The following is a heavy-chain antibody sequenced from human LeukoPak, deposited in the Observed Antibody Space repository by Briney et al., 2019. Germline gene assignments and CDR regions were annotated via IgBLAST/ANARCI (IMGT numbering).Heavy chain of an antibody. D-gene: IGHD2-15*01. J-gene: IGHJ4*02. CDR1: GFTFSHFW. Sequence: GGSLRLSCAASGFTFSHFWMSWVRQAPGKGLEWVTYIKKTGSETYYVDSVKGRFTITRDNTRNSLFLQMYSLRAEDTAVYFCAREDGYCSGGNCYSYFDSWGQGTLVTVSS. CDR2: IKKTGSET. V-gene: IGHV3-7*01. CDR3: AREDGYCSGGNCYSYFDS.